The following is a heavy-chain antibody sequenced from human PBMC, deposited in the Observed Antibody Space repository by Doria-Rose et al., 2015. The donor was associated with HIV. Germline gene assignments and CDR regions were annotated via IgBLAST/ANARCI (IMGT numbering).Heavy chain of an antibody. CDR1: GFSFESYA. J-gene: IGHJ6*03. D-gene: IGHD3-3*01. Sequence: EVQLVQSGGGLVQPGRSLRLSCVGSGFSFESYAMHWVRLAPGKGLEWVAGISWDSGANGNADSEEGRFTISGYNAKKSVYREMRSLRPEDTAFYYCAKAPIIGPKYYFYMDVWGKGAAVTVSS. CDR2: ISWDSGAN. CDR3: AKAPIIGPKYYFYMDV. V-gene: IGHV3-9*01.